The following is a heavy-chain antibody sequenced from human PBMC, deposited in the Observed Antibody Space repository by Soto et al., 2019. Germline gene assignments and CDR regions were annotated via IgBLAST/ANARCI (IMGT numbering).Heavy chain of an antibody. V-gene: IGHV1-18*01. CDR3: ARDTGDGAGSYYGY. CDR2: ISAYNGNT. CDR1: GYTFSSYG. J-gene: IGHJ4*02. D-gene: IGHD3-10*01. Sequence: QVQLVQSGAEVKKPGASVKVSCKASGYTFSSYGISWVRQAPGQGLEWMGWISAYNGNTNYAQKLQGRVTMTTDTATSTAYMDLRSLRSDDTAIYDGARDTGDGAGSYYGYWGQGTLVTVSS.